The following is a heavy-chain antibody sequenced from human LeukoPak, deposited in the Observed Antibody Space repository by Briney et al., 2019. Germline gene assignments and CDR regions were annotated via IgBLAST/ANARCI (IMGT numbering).Heavy chain of an antibody. V-gene: IGHV5-51*01. CDR1: GSSFAIYW. CDR2: IYPDDCGT. J-gene: IGHJ3*01. Sequence: GESLKISCKASGSSFAIYWIGWVRQMPGKGLEGMGIIYPDDCGTKYSPSFQGQVTISVDKSTSIAYLQWSSLKASDTAMYYCARLDQRGISVAGTEAFDLWGQGTMVTVSS. CDR3: ARLDQRGISVAGTEAFDL. D-gene: IGHD6-19*01.